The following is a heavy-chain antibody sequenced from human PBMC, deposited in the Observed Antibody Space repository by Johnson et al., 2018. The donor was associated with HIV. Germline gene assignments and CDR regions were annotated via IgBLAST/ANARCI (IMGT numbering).Heavy chain of an antibody. V-gene: IGHV3-30*18. D-gene: IGHD3-22*01. CDR2: ISYDGSNK. Sequence: QVQLVESGGGLVQPGGSLRLSCAASGFTFSSYAMSWVRQAPGKGLEWVAVISYDGSNKYYADSVKGRFTISRDNSKNTLYLQMNSLRAEDTAVYYCAKDFGIVVVKSAFDIWGQGTMVTVSS. CDR3: AKDFGIVVVKSAFDI. CDR1: GFTFSSYA. J-gene: IGHJ3*02.